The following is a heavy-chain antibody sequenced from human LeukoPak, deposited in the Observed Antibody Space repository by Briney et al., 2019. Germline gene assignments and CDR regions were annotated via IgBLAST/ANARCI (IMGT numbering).Heavy chain of an antibody. J-gene: IGHJ4*02. Sequence: QPGGSLRLSCAASGFTFSSYGMHWVRQAPGKGLEWVAVISYDGSNKYYADSVKGRFTISRDNSKNTLYLQMNSLRAEDTAVYYCAKDTTAPIAAGLLVDWGQGTLVTVSS. CDR2: ISYDGSNK. CDR1: GFTFSSYG. CDR3: AKDTTAPIAAGLLVD. D-gene: IGHD6-13*01. V-gene: IGHV3-30*18.